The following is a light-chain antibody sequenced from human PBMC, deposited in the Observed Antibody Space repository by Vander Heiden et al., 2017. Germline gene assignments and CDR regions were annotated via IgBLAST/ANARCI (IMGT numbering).Light chain of an antibody. J-gene: IGLJ2*01. CDR2: RNN. CDR1: SNNVGNQG. Sequence: QAGLTQPPSVSKGLRQTATLTCTGNSNNVGNQGAAWLQQHQGHPPKLLSYRNNNRPSGISERFSASRSGNTASLTITGLQPEDEADYDGSAWDSSLSAHVVFGGGTKLTVL. CDR3: SAWDSSLSAHVV. V-gene: IGLV10-54*04.